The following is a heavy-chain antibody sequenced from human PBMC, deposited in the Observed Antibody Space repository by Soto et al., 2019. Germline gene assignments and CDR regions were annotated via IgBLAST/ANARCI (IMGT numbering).Heavy chain of an antibody. CDR1: GFTFSSYG. V-gene: IGHV3-30*18. Sequence: GGSLRLSCAASGFTFSSYGMHWVRQAPGKGLEWVAVISYDGSNKYYADSVKGRFTISRDNSKNTLYLQMNSLRAEDTAVYYCAKRDVLRFLEWDYYYMDVWGKGTTVTVSS. CDR2: ISYDGSNK. CDR3: AKRDVLRFLEWDYYYMDV. J-gene: IGHJ6*03. D-gene: IGHD3-3*01.